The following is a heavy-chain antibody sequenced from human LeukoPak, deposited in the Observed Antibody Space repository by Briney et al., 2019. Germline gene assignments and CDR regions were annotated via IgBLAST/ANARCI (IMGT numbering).Heavy chain of an antibody. D-gene: IGHD6-19*01. CDR3: ATGPVSGKSDY. J-gene: IGHJ4*02. Sequence: PGGSLRLSCAASGFTFSSYGMHCVRQAPGKGLEWVAVISYDGSNKYYADSVKGRFTMSRDNARNTLYLQMNSLRVEDTAVYYCATGPVSGKSDYWGPGIQVIVSS. V-gene: IGHV3-30*03. CDR2: ISYDGSNK. CDR1: GFTFSSYG.